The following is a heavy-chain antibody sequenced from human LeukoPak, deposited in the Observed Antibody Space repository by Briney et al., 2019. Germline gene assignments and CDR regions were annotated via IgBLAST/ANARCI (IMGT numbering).Heavy chain of an antibody. J-gene: IGHJ3*01. Sequence: GGSLRLSCAASGFTLSSYWMYWVRQAPGKGLEYVSRINNDGSGTTYADSVKGRFTISRDNAKSTVYLQMNSLRPEDTAMFYCARGGLDHAFDLWGQGNMVSVSS. D-gene: IGHD3/OR15-3a*01. CDR1: GFTLSSYW. V-gene: IGHV3-74*01. CDR3: ARGGLDHAFDL. CDR2: INNDGSGT.